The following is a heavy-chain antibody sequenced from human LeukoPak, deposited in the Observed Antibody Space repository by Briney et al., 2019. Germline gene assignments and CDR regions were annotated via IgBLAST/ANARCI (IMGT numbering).Heavy chain of an antibody. CDR1: GFTFSRYW. CDR3: AREDKWYFDL. CDR2: IKSDGSST. V-gene: IGHV3-74*01. Sequence: PGGSLRLSCAASGFTFSRYWMHWVRQAPGKGLVWVSRIKSDGSSTTYADSVKGRFTISRDNAKNSLYLQMNSLRVEDTAVYYCAREDKWYFDLWGRGTLVTVSS. J-gene: IGHJ2*01.